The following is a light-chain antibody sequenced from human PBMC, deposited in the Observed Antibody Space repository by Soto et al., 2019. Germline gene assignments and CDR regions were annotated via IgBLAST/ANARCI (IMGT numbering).Light chain of an antibody. J-gene: IGLJ2*01. Sequence: QSALTQPPSVSGAPGQRVTISCAGSSSNIGAGFDVNWYQQLPGTASKLLVYGDINRPSGVPDRFSGSKSGTSASLAITGLQADDEADYYCQSYDSSLSAVVFGGGTKLTVL. V-gene: IGLV1-40*01. CDR1: SSNIGAGFD. CDR2: GDI. CDR3: QSYDSSLSAVV.